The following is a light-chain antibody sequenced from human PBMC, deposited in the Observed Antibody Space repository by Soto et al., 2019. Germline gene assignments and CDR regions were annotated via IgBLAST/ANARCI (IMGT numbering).Light chain of an antibody. CDR3: QQYNNWWT. V-gene: IGKV3-15*01. CDR2: AAS. J-gene: IGKJ1*01. CDR1: QSVNRN. Sequence: EIVMTQSPATLSVSPGERATLSCRASQSVNRNLSWYQQKHGQAPRLLIYAASTRATGIPARCSGSGSETEFTLTISSLQSEDFAIYYCQQYNNWWTFGQGTKVEI.